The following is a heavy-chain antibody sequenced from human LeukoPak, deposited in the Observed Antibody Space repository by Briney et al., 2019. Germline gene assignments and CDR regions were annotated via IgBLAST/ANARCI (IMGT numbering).Heavy chain of an antibody. V-gene: IGHV4-59*01. CDR3: ARGISDRSGYIVSTND. J-gene: IGHJ4*02. Sequence: SETLSLTCTVSGGSISSYYWSWIRQPPGKGLEWIGYIYDTGSTNYSPSLKSRVTISLGTSKNQFSLKLSSVTAADTAVYYCARGISDRSGYIVSTNDWGQGTLVTVSS. CDR2: IYDTGST. CDR1: GGSISSYY. D-gene: IGHD3-22*01.